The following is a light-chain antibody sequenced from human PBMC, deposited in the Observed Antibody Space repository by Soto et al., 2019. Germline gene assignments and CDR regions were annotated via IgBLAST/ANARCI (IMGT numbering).Light chain of an antibody. CDR2: DVT. V-gene: IGLV2-14*01. Sequence: QSALTQPASVSGSPGQSITISCTGTSSDVGGHNAVSWYRQDPGKAPKLVIHDVTNRPSGVSNRFSGSKSGNTASLTISGLQTEDEADYYCSSFTSSITYVFGTGTQLTVL. CDR1: SSDVGGHNA. CDR3: SSFTSSITYV. J-gene: IGLJ1*01.